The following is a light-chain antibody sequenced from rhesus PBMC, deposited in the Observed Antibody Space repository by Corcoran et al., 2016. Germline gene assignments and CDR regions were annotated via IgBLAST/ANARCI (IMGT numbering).Light chain of an antibody. V-gene: IGKV1-74*01. CDR1: ENVNNY. Sequence: DIQMTQSPSSLSASVGDRVTITCRTSENVNNYLNWYQQKPGKAPKPLIYKASTLQSGGPSRFSGSGSGTDYTFTISSLQSEDVATYYCQHNYGTPYSFGQGTKVEIK. J-gene: IGKJ2*01. CDR3: QHNYGTPYS. CDR2: KAS.